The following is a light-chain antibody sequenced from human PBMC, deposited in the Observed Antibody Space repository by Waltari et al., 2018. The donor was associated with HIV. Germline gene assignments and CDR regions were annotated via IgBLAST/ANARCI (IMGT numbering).Light chain of an antibody. CDR3: QQYGSSSWT. V-gene: IGKV3-20*01. J-gene: IGKJ1*01. CDR2: GAS. CDR1: QSVSSS. Sequence: ETVLTQSPGTLSLSPGERATLSCRASQSVSSSLAWYQHRPGQAPRLLIYGASSRATGIPDRFSGSGSGTDFTLTISRLEPEDFAVYYCQQYGSSSWTFGQGTKVDIK.